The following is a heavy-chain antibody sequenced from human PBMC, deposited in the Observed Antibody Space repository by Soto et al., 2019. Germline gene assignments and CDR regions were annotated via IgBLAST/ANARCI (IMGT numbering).Heavy chain of an antibody. CDR3: AKGDSYYDFILNIDY. D-gene: IGHD3-3*01. CDR2: INGSGRRT. Sequence: GGSLRLSCAVSGFTFSNYAMSWVRQAPGKGLEWVSTINGSGRRTYYADSVKGRFTISRDNSKNTLYLQMNSLRAEDTAVYYCAKGDSYYDFILNIDYWGQGTLVTVSS. J-gene: IGHJ4*02. CDR1: GFTFSNYA. V-gene: IGHV3-23*01.